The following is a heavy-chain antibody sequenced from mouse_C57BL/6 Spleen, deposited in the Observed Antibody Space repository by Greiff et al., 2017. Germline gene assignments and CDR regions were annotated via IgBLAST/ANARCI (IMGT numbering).Heavy chain of an antibody. D-gene: IGHD2-1*01. J-gene: IGHJ4*01. CDR1: GYAFSSSW. Sequence: VQLQQSGPELVKPGASVKISCKASGYAFSSSWMNWVKQRPGKGLEWIGRIYPGDGDTNYNGKFKGKATLTADKSSSTAYMQLSSLTSEDSAVYFDARSYGNCFYYDAMDYWGQGTSVTVSS. CDR3: ARSYGNCFYYDAMDY. CDR2: IYPGDGDT. V-gene: IGHV1-82*01.